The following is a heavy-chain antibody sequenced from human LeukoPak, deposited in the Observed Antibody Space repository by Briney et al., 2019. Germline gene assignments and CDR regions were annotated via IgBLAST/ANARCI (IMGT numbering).Heavy chain of an antibody. CDR3: ARVGVAAAGTGSYY. J-gene: IGHJ4*02. CDR1: GFTFSSYS. Sequence: GGSLRLSCAASGFTFSSYSMNWVRQAPGKGPEWVSSISSSSSYIYYADSVKGRFTISRDNAKNSLYLQMNSLRAEDTAVYYCARVGVAAAGTGSYYWGQGTLVTVSS. CDR2: ISSSSSYI. V-gene: IGHV3-21*01. D-gene: IGHD6-13*01.